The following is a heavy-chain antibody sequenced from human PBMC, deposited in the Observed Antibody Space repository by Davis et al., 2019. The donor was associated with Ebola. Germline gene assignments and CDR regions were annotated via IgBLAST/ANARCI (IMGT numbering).Heavy chain of an antibody. Sequence: GESLKISCETSGFIFSNYVMSWVRQAPGKGLEWVAVISYDGSNKYYADSVKGRFTISRDNSKKTLYLQMNSLRAEDTAVYYCAKSGLSFGVVKYHYGMDVWGKGTTVTVSS. J-gene: IGHJ6*04. D-gene: IGHD3-3*01. V-gene: IGHV3-30*18. CDR2: ISYDGSNK. CDR3: AKSGLSFGVVKYHYGMDV. CDR1: GFIFSNYV.